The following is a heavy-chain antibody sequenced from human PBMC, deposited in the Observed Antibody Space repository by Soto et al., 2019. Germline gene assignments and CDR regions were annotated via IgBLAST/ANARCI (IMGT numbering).Heavy chain of an antibody. V-gene: IGHV1-69*13. D-gene: IGHD2-8*01. Sequence: SVKVSCKASGGSFSIYAISWVRQAPGQGLEWMGGIIPIFGTANYAQKFQGRVTITADESTSTAYMELSSLRSEDTAVYYCARVACTNGVCYTPFSYYYYYYMDVWGKGTTVTVSS. J-gene: IGHJ6*03. CDR3: ARVACTNGVCYTPFSYYYYYYMDV. CDR1: GGSFSIYA. CDR2: IIPIFGTA.